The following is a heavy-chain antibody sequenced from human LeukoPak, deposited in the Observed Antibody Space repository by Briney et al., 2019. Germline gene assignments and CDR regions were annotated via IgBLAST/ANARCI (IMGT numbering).Heavy chain of an antibody. D-gene: IGHD6-13*01. J-gene: IGHJ4*02. CDR2: ISGSGGST. V-gene: IGHV3-23*01. CDR1: GFTFSSYA. Sequence: GGSLRLSCAASGFTFSSYAMSWVRQAPGKGLEWVSAISGSGGSTYYADSVKGRFTISRGNSKNTLYLQMNSLRAEDTAVYYCAKGLYSSSWYGFDYWGQGTLVTVSS. CDR3: AKGLYSSSWYGFDY.